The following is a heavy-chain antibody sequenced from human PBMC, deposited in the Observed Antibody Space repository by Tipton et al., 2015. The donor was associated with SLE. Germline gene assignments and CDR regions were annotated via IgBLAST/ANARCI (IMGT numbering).Heavy chain of an antibody. CDR2: IFYTGST. CDR1: GGSINSGDYY. D-gene: IGHD5-18*01. CDR3: ARISVDTTMAQRVDYGMDV. V-gene: IGHV4-61*10. Sequence: TLSLTCTVSGGSINSGDYYWSWIRQPAGKGLEWIGSIFYTGSTTYNPSLKSRLTMSVDTPKNQFSLKLTSVTAADTAVYYCARISVDTTMAQRVDYGMDVWGQGTTVTVSS. J-gene: IGHJ6*02.